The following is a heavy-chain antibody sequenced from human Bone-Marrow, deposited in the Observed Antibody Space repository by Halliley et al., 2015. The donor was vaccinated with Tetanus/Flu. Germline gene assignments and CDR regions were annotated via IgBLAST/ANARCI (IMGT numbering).Heavy chain of an antibody. D-gene: IGHD6-19*01. V-gene: IGHV4-59*01. Sequence: KTLEWIGYIYDSGDTNYNPSLKSRVTISRDTSKNQFSLNLSSVTAADTAVYYCVTGKGWLPDYWGQGTLVTVSS. CDR2: IYDSGDT. CDR3: VTGKGWLPDY. J-gene: IGHJ4*02.